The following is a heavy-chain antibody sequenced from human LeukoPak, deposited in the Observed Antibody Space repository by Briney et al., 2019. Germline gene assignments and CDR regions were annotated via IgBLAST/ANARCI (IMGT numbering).Heavy chain of an antibody. J-gene: IGHJ6*03. Sequence: GASVKVSCKASGYTFTGYYMHRVRQAPGQGLEWMGWINPNSGGTNYAQKFQGRVTMTRDTSISTAYMELSRLRSDDTAVYYCARNSINYYGSGSYYNENDWIGYYYYMDVWGKGTTVTVSS. CDR3: ARNSINYYGSGSYYNENDWIGYYYYMDV. CDR1: GYTFTGYY. V-gene: IGHV1-2*02. CDR2: INPNSGGT. D-gene: IGHD3-10*01.